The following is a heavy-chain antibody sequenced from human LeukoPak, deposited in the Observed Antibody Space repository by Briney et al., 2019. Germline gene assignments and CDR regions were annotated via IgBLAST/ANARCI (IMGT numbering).Heavy chain of an antibody. J-gene: IGHJ3*02. CDR1: GFTVSSNY. CDR2: IYSGGGT. Sequence: SGGSLRLSCAASGFTVSSNYMNWVRQAPGKGLDWVSVIYSGGGTYYADSVMGRFTISRDNSKNTLYLQMNSLRAEDTAIYYCATFGSGGYLDAFDIWGQGTMVTVSS. D-gene: IGHD3-10*01. CDR3: ATFGSGGYLDAFDI. V-gene: IGHV3-53*01.